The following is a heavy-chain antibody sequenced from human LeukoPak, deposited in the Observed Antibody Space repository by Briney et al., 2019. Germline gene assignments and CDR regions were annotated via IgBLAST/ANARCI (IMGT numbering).Heavy chain of an antibody. V-gene: IGHV3-30*18. D-gene: IGHD3-10*01. Sequence: GGSLRLSCAASGFTFSSYGMHWVRQAPGKGLGWVAIISYDGSNKYYADSVKGRFTISRDNSKNTLYLQMNSLRAEDTAVYYCAKLYAGGSGSYYLDAFDIWGQGTMVTVSS. CDR1: GFTFSSYG. J-gene: IGHJ3*02. CDR3: AKLYAGGSGSYYLDAFDI. CDR2: ISYDGSNK.